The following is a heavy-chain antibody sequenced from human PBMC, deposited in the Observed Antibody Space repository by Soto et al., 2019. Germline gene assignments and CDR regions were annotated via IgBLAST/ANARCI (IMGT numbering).Heavy chain of an antibody. D-gene: IGHD5-12*01. CDR1: GFTFSTFG. V-gene: IGHV3-23*01. J-gene: IGHJ5*01. Sequence: EVQLLESGGGLVQPGGSLRLSCAASGFTFSTFGMSWVRQAPGKGLEWVSSISGSGGRTDYADSVKGRFTLSRDNSKNTLYLQMNSLRADDTAVYYWAKLSGYDPAGYASGWFDYWGQGTLVTVSS. CDR3: AKLSGYDPAGYASGWFDY. CDR2: ISGSGGRT.